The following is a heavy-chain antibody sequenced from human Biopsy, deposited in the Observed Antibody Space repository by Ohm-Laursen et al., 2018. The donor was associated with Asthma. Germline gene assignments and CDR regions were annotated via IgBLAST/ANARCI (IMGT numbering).Heavy chain of an antibody. CDR2: VSYDGGVA. J-gene: IGHJ4*02. CDR1: VFTFDDYA. D-gene: IGHD3-3*01. V-gene: IGHV3-30-3*01. CDR3: AKRRGYSDLTDFDH. Sequence: TLSGKASVFTFDDYAMGWVRQAPGKGLEWVAVVSYDGGVAHYADSMKGRFTISRDNAKSTLYLQMNRLRTDDTAVYYCAKRRGYSDLTDFDHWGQGTLVTVSS.